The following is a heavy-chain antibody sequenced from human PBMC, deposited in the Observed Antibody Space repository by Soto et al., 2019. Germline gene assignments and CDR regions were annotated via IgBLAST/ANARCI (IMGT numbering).Heavy chain of an antibody. J-gene: IGHJ6*03. CDR3: ARDLRYGSGSRAPHYYYMDV. CDR2: ISSSGSNI. D-gene: IGHD3-10*01. V-gene: IGHV3-11*01. Sequence: QVQLVESGGGLVKPGGSLRLSCAASGFTFSDYYMSWIRQAPGKGLEWVSYISSSGSNIYYADSVKGRFTISRDNAKNSLYLQMNSLRAEDTAVYYCARDLRYGSGSRAPHYYYMDVWGKGTTVTVSS. CDR1: GFTFSDYY.